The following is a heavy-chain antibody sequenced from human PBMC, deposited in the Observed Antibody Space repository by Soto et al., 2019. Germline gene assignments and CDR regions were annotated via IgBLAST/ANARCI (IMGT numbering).Heavy chain of an antibody. J-gene: IGHJ4*02. Sequence: GASVKVSCKASGYTFTSYGISWVRQAPGQGLEWMGWISPYNGNTNYAQKLQDRVTVTRDTSTSTVYLELRSLKSDDTAVYYCVRDPQVGFDYWGQGTRVTVS. CDR1: GYTFTSYG. CDR2: ISPYNGNT. V-gene: IGHV1-18*04. CDR3: VRDPQVGFDY.